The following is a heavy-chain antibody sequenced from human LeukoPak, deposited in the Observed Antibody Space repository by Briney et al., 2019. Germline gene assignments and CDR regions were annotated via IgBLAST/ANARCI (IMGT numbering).Heavy chain of an antibody. J-gene: IGHJ4*02. CDR3: AGGTERQRRGYSGYDYEGGGALDYFDY. V-gene: IGHV1-18*01. D-gene: IGHD5-12*01. CDR1: GYTFTSYG. CDR2: INTNHGNT. Sequence: ASVKVSCKASGYTFTSYGISWVRQAPGQGLEWMGWINTNHGNTKYAQKLQGRVTMTTDTSTSTAYMELRSLRSDDTAVYYCAGGTERQRRGYSGYDYEGGGALDYFDYWGQGTLVTVSS.